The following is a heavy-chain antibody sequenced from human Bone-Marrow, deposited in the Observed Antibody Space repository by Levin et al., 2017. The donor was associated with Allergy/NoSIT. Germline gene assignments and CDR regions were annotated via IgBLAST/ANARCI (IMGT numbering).Heavy chain of an antibody. CDR1: GFTISSFA. CDR2: ISATAGTS. CDR3: VKDLSVVVPAALNGMDV. V-gene: IGHV3-23*01. J-gene: IGHJ6*02. Sequence: PGGSLRLSCAASGFTISSFAMSWVRQVPGKGLEWVSTISATAGTSYYGDSVKGRFFISRDNSKNTLYLQMNSLRAEDTALYYCVKDLSVVVPAALNGMDVWGQGTAVTVSS. D-gene: IGHD6-13*01.